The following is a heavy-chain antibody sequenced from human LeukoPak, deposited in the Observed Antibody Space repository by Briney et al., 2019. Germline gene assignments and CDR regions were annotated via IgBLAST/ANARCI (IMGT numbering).Heavy chain of an antibody. CDR3: ARDPFPSQGIAAECIDY. CDR1: GFTFSSYA. D-gene: IGHD6-13*01. J-gene: IGHJ4*02. CDR2: ISYDGSNK. V-gene: IGHV3-30-3*01. Sequence: GGSLRLSCAASGFTFSSYAMHWVRQAPGKGLEWVAVISYDGSNKYYADSVKGRFTISRDNSKNTLYLQMNSLRAEDTAVYYCARDPFPSQGIAAECIDYWGQGTLVTVSS.